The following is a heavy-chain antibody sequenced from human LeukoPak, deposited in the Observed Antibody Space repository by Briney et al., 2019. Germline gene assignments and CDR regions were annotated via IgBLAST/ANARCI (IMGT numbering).Heavy chain of an antibody. V-gene: IGHV4-4*07. J-gene: IGHJ6*03. CDR1: GGSISSYY. CDR2: IYTSGST. D-gene: IGHD5-18*01. CDR3: ASGPFPGYYYYYYYMDA. Sequence: SETLSLTCTVSGGSISSYYWSWIRQPAGKGLEWIGRIYTSGSTNYNPSLKSRVTMSVDTSKNQFSLKLSSVTAADTAVYYCASGPFPGYYYYYYYMDAWGKGTTVTVSS.